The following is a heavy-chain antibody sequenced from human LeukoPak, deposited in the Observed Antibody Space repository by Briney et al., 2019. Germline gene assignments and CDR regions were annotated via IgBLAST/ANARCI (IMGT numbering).Heavy chain of an antibody. V-gene: IGHV3-49*04. Sequence: GGSLRLSCTASGFTFGDYAMSWVRQAPGKGLEWVGFIRSKAYGETADYAASVKGRFTISRDDSKSTAYLQMNSLKIEDTALYHCTRLGGGSPDLIIVPGANKLKWYDPWGQGTLVTVSS. CDR1: GFTFGDYA. CDR2: IRSKAYGETA. J-gene: IGHJ5*02. D-gene: IGHD2-2*01. CDR3: TRLGGGSPDLIIVPGANKLKWYDP.